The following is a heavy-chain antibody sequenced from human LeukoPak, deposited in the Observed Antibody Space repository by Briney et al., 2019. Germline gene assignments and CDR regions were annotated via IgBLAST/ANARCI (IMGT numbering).Heavy chain of an antibody. CDR3: ARDPPTRFDY. CDR1: GFTVSSNY. J-gene: IGHJ4*02. Sequence: GGSLRLSCAASGFTVSSNYMSWVRKAAGKGLEWVSVIYSGGSTYYADSMKGRFTISRDNSKNTLYLQMNSLRAEDTAVYYCARDPPTRFDYWGQGTLVTVSS. V-gene: IGHV3-66*01. CDR2: IYSGGST.